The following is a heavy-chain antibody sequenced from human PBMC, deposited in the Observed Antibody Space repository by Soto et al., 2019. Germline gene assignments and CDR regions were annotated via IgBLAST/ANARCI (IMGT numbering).Heavy chain of an antibody. Sequence: GASVKVSCKASGYTFSGLYMHWVRQAPGQGLEWMGWINPNSGGTDYAEKFQGRVTMTRNTSISTAYMELSRLRSEDTAAYYCARGRGGLSSSSSRYGVGWFDPWGQGTLVTVSS. D-gene: IGHD6-13*01. V-gene: IGHV1-2*02. CDR2: INPNSGGT. CDR3: ARGRGGLSSSSSRYGVGWFDP. J-gene: IGHJ5*02. CDR1: GYTFSGLY.